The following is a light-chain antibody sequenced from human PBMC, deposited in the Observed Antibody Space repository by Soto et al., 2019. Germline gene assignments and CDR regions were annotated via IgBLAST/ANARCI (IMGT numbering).Light chain of an antibody. CDR2: DVN. Sequence: QSVLTQPASVSGSPGQSITISCTGTSSDIGAYNFVSWYQQHPGKAPKLMLYDVNIRPSGVSNRFSGSKSGNTASLTISGLQAEDAADYYCTSSTTSTTMIFGGGTQLTVL. CDR3: TSSTTSTTMI. V-gene: IGLV2-14*03. J-gene: IGLJ2*01. CDR1: SSDIGAYNF.